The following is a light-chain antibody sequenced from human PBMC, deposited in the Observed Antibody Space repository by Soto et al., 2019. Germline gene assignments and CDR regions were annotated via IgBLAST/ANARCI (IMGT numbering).Light chain of an antibody. CDR1: RSDIGGSDF. CDR2: EIN. V-gene: IGLV2-8*01. Sequence: QSALTQPPSASGSPGRSVTISCTGTRSDIGGSDFVSWYQQHPGEAPKLLIFEINKRPSGVPGRFSGSKSGNTASLTVSGLQADDEADYYCGSYAGNYNFVFGTGTKLTVL. CDR3: GSYAGNYNFV. J-gene: IGLJ1*01.